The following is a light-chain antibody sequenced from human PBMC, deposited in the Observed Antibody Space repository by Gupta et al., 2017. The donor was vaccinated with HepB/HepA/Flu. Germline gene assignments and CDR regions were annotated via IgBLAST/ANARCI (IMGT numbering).Light chain of an antibody. CDR1: QSVSSN. CDR3: QQDNNWRYT. J-gene: IGKJ2*01. V-gene: IGKV3-15*01. Sequence: EIVMTQSPATLSVSPGERATLSCRASQSVSSNLAWYQQRPGQAPRLLIYGASTRATAIPARFSGSGSGTEFTLTISSLQSEDFAAYYCQQDNNWRYTFGRGTKMEIK. CDR2: GAS.